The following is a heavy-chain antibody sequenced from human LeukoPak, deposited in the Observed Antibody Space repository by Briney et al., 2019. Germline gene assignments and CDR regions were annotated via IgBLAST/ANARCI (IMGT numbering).Heavy chain of an antibody. CDR3: ARGVAAAGLDY. CDR2: IYRSGST. CDR1: GGSISTSNW. D-gene: IGHD6-13*01. V-gene: IGHV4-4*02. J-gene: IGHJ4*02. Sequence: KPSETLSLTCDVSGGSISTSNWWSWVRQTPGKGLEWLGEIYRSGSTNYNPSLKSRVTISIDKSKNQFSLKLSSVTAADTAVYYCARGVAAAGLDYWGQGTLVTVSS.